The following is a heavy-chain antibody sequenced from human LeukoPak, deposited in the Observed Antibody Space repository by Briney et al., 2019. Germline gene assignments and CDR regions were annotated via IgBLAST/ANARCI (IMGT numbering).Heavy chain of an antibody. J-gene: IGHJ4*02. V-gene: IGHV3-23*01. CDR3: AKDLLWSGYYFDY. CDR1: GFTFSSYG. CDR2: ISGSGGST. Sequence: GGSLRLSCAASGFTFSSYGMSWVRQAPGEGLEWVSAISGSGGSTYYADSVKGRFTISRDNSKNTLYLQMNSLRAEDTAVYYCAKDLLWSGYYFDYWGQGTLVTVSS. D-gene: IGHD3-10*01.